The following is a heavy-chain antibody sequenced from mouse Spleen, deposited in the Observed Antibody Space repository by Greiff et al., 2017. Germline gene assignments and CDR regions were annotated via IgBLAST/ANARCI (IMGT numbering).Heavy chain of an antibody. J-gene: IGHJ2*01. Sequence: VQLQQSVAELVRPGASVKLSCTASGFNIKNTYMRWVKQRPEQGLEWIGRIDPANGNTKYAPKFQGKATITADTSSNTAYLQLSSLTSEDTAIYYCARKGGSSYDGFFDYWGQGTTLTVSS. V-gene: IGHV14-3*01. CDR3: ARKGGSSYDGFFDY. D-gene: IGHD1-1*01. CDR1: GFNIKNTY. CDR2: IDPANGNT.